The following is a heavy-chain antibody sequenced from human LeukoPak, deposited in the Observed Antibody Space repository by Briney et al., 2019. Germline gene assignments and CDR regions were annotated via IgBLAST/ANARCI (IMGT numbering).Heavy chain of an antibody. CDR1: GGSISSSSYY. J-gene: IGHJ5*02. Sequence: SETLSLTCTVSGGSISSSSYYWGWIRQPPGKGLEWIGSIYYSGSTYYNPSLKSRVTISVDTSKNQFSLKLSSVTAADTAVYYCARHGVREIVVVITTLDHWFDPWGQGTLVTVSS. CDR2: IYYSGST. D-gene: IGHD3-22*01. V-gene: IGHV4-39*01. CDR3: ARHGVREIVVVITTLDHWFDP.